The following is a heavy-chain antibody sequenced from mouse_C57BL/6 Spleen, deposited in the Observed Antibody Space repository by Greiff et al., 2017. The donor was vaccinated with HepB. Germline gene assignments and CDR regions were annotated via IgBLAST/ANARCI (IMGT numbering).Heavy chain of an antibody. Sequence: EVQRVESGGGLVKPGGSLKLSCAASGFTFSSYTMSWVRQTPEKRLEWVATISGGGGNTYYPDSVKGRFTISRDNAKNTLYLQMSSLRSEDTALYYCARRRYDGYFDVWGTGTTVTVSS. J-gene: IGHJ1*03. V-gene: IGHV5-9*01. CDR3: ARRRYDGYFDV. CDR1: GFTFSSYT. CDR2: ISGGGGNT. D-gene: IGHD2-14*01.